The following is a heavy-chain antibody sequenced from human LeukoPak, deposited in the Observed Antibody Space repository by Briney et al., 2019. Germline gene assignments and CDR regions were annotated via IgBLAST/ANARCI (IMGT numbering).Heavy chain of an antibody. Sequence: ASVKVSCKASGYTFTSYGISWVRQAPGQGLEWMGSISAYNGNTNYAQKLQGRVTMTTDTSTSTAYMEPRSLRSDDTAVYYCARAERITIFGVVIRTDAFDIWGQGTMVTVSS. J-gene: IGHJ3*02. D-gene: IGHD3-3*01. CDR3: ARAERITIFGVVIRTDAFDI. CDR1: GYTFTSYG. V-gene: IGHV1-18*01. CDR2: ISAYNGNT.